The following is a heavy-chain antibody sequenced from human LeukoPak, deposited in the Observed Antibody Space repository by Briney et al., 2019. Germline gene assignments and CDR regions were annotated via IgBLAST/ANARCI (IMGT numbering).Heavy chain of an antibody. V-gene: IGHV1-46*01. CDR2: INPTGGST. CDR3: ARTAARRFDY. J-gene: IGHJ4*02. CDR1: GYTFPSYF. D-gene: IGHD6-6*01. Sequence: ASVKVSCKASGYTFPSYFMHWVRQAPGQGLERMGIINPTGGSTTYAQKFQGRVTMTRDTSTSTVYMELSSLRSDDTAVYYCARTAARRFDYWGQGTLVTVSS.